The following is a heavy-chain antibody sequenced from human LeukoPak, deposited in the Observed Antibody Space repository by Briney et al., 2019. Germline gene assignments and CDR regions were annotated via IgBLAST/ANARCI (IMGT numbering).Heavy chain of an antibody. CDR2: ISYDGSNK. D-gene: IGHD3-3*01. CDR3: AKDIRAGYYDFWSGYYTGGSLDY. J-gene: IGHJ4*02. V-gene: IGHV3-30-3*01. CDR1: GFTFSSYA. Sequence: PGGSLRLSCAASGFTFSSYAMHWVRQAPGKGLEWVAVISYDGSNKYYADSVKGRFTISRDNSKNTLYLQMNSLRAEDTALYYCAKDIRAGYYDFWSGYYTGGSLDYWGQGTLVTVSS.